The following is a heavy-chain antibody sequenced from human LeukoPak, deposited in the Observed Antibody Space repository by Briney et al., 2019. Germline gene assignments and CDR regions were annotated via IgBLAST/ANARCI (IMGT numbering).Heavy chain of an antibody. CDR1: GLTFSSCN. Sequence: GGSLRLSCAASGLTFSSCNLDWVRQAPGKGLEWVSYISSSSSFIYYADSVKGRFTISRDNAKSSLYLQMNSLRAEDTAVYYCARDEGYSTSWSGLDYYMDVWGKGTTVTVSS. J-gene: IGHJ6*03. CDR2: ISSSSSFI. V-gene: IGHV3-48*01. CDR3: ARDEGYSTSWSGLDYYMDV. D-gene: IGHD2-2*01.